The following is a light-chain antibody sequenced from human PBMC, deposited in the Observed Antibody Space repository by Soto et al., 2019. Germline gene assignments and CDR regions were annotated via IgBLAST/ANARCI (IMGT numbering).Light chain of an antibody. CDR3: QHYNSYSEA. V-gene: IGKV1-5*03. Sequence: DIQMTQSPSTLSGSVGDRVTITCRASQTISSWLAWYQQKPGKAPKLLIYKASTLKSGAPSRFSGSGSGTEFTLTISSLQPDDFATYYCQHYNSYSEAVGQGTKVELK. J-gene: IGKJ1*01. CDR2: KAS. CDR1: QTISSW.